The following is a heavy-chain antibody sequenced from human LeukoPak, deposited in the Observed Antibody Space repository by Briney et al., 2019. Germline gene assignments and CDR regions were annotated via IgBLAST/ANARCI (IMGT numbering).Heavy chain of an antibody. V-gene: IGHV4-59*08. J-gene: IGHJ3*02. D-gene: IGHD1-26*01. Sequence: SETLSLTCTVSGGSISSYYWSWIRQPPGKGLEWIGYIYYSGSTNYDPSLKSRVTISVDTSKNQFSLKLSSVTAADTAVYYCARHGGSYLDAFDIWGQGTMVTVSS. CDR1: GGSISSYY. CDR2: IYYSGST. CDR3: ARHGGSYLDAFDI.